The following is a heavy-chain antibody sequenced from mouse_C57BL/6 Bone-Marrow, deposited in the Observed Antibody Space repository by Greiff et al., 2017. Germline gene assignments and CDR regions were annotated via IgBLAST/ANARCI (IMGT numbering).Heavy chain of an antibody. D-gene: IGHD1-1*01. CDR3: AKYGSSYKNFDY. V-gene: IGHV1-50*01. CDR2: IDPSDSYT. J-gene: IGHJ2*01. Sequence: QVQLQQSGAELVKPGASVKLSCKASGYTFTSYWMQWVKQRPGQGLEWIGEIDPSDSYTNYNQKFKGKATLTVDTSSSTAYMQLSSLTSEDAAVYCCAKYGSSYKNFDYWGQGTTLTVSS. CDR1: GYTFTSYW.